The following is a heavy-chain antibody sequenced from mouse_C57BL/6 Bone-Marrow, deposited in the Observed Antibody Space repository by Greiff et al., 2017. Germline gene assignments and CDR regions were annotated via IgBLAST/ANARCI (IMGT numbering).Heavy chain of an antibody. CDR1: GYTFTDYY. CDR3: AGNDGYPWYFDV. V-gene: IGHV1-76*01. J-gene: IGHJ1*03. Sequence: VQLVESGAELVRPGASVKLSCKASGYTFTDYYINWVKQRPGQGLEWIARIYPGSGNTYYNEKFKGKATLTAEKSSSTAYMQLSSLTSEDSAVYFCAGNDGYPWYFDVWGTGTTVTVSS. CDR2: IYPGSGNT. D-gene: IGHD2-3*01.